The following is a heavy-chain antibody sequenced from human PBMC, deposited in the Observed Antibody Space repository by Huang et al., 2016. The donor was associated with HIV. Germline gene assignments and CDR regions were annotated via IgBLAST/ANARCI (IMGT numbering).Heavy chain of an antibody. CDR3: ARWFLTMVRLSFDP. CDR2: ISSIGSTI. D-gene: IGHD3-10*01. Sequence: QVQLVESGGGLVKPGGSLRLSCAASGFTFIDYYMSWSRQAAGKGLGWVSYISSIGSTIYYADSGKGRFTISRDNAKNSLYLQMNSLRAEDTAVYYCARWFLTMVRLSFDPWGQGTLVTVSS. CDR1: GFTFIDYY. J-gene: IGHJ5*02. V-gene: IGHV3-11*04.